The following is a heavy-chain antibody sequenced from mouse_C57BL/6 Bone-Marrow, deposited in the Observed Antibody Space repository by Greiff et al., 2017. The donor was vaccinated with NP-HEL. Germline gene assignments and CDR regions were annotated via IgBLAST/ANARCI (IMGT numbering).Heavy chain of an antibody. Sequence: QVQLQQSGAELARPGASVKLSCKASGYTFTSYGISWVKQRTGQGLEWIGEIYPRSGNTYYNEKFKGKATLTADKSSSTAYMELRSLTFEDSAVYFCAGDYDYGWFAYGGRGTVITVSA. D-gene: IGHD2-4*01. J-gene: IGHJ3*01. V-gene: IGHV1-81*01. CDR3: AGDYDYGWFAY. CDR1: GYTFTSYG. CDR2: IYPRSGNT.